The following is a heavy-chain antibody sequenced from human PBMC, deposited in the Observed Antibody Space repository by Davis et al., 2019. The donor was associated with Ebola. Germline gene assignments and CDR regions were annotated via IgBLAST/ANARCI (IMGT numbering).Heavy chain of an antibody. Sequence: GESLKISCAASGLTFSSYAMSWVRQAPGKGLEWVSVIGGTGGSTYYADSLRGRFTISRDNSKSTLYLQLISLRAEDTALYYCVKDEGDFYTDYPDYWGQGTLVTVST. V-gene: IGHV3-23*01. J-gene: IGHJ4*02. D-gene: IGHD2-21*02. CDR3: VKDEGDFYTDYPDY. CDR1: GLTFSSYA. CDR2: IGGTGGST.